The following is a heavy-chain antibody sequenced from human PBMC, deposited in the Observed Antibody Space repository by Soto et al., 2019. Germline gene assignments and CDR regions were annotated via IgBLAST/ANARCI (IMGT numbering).Heavy chain of an antibody. Sequence: SETLSLTCTVSGGSISSGDYYWSWIRQPPGKGLEWIGSIYYSGSTYYNPSLKIRVTISVDTSKNQFSLKLNSVTAADTAVYYCASRHSSPYFDYWGQGTLVTSPQ. J-gene: IGHJ4*02. CDR3: ASRHSSPYFDY. CDR2: IYYSGST. CDR1: GGSISSGDYY. V-gene: IGHV4-30-4*01. D-gene: IGHD6-13*01.